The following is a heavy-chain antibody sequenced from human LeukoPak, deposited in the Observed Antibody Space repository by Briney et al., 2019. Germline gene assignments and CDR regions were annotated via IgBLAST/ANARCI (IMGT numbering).Heavy chain of an antibody. D-gene: IGHD2-2*01. CDR2: IRYDGSNK. V-gene: IGHV3-30*02. J-gene: IGHJ4*02. CDR1: GFTFSSYG. Sequence: GGSLRLSCAASGFTFSSYGMHWVRQAPGKGLEWVAFIRYDGSNKYYADSVRGRFTISRDNSKNTLYLQMNSLRAEDTAVYYCAKDLICSSTSCSNYWGQGTLVTVSS. CDR3: AKDLICSSTSCSNY.